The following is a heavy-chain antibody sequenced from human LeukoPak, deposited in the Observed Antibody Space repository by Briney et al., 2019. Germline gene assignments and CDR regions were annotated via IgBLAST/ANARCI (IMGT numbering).Heavy chain of an antibody. Sequence: SATLSLTCSVSGGSISSSSNYWGWIRLPPGKGLEWIGSIYYSGSTHYNPSPESRVTMSVDTSKNQFSLKLSSVTAADTAEYFCAGQQYFHDSSGLDAFDIWGQGTMVTVSS. CDR3: AGQQYFHDSSGLDAFDI. CDR2: IYYSGST. D-gene: IGHD3-22*01. J-gene: IGHJ3*02. V-gene: IGHV4-39*01. CDR1: GGSISSSSNY.